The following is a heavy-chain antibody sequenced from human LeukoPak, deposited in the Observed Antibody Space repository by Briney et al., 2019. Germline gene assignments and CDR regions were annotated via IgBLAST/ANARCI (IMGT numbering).Heavy chain of an antibody. V-gene: IGHV3-7*01. Sequence: GGSLRLSCAASGFTFSSYRMSWVRQAPGKGLEGVANIKQDGSEKYYVDSVKGRSTISRDNSKNTLYLQMNSRRAEDTAVYYCANENYYGSGSYADHWGQGTLVTVSS. CDR2: IKQDGSEK. CDR3: ANENYYGSGSYADH. J-gene: IGHJ4*02. CDR1: GFTFSSYR. D-gene: IGHD3-10*01.